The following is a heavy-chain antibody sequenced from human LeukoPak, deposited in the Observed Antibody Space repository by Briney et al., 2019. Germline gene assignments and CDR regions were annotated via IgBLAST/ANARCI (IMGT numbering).Heavy chain of an antibody. CDR2: ISYDGNDK. V-gene: IGHV3-30*18. CDR3: AKPGATAYYFEY. CDR1: GFTFSSYG. Sequence: GGSLRLSCAASGFTFSSYGMHWVRQAPGKGLEWVAVISYDGNDKDYADSVKGRFTISRDNSKNTLFLQINSLRVEDTAVYYCAKPGATAYYFEYWGQGILVTVSS. J-gene: IGHJ4*02. D-gene: IGHD1/OR15-1a*01.